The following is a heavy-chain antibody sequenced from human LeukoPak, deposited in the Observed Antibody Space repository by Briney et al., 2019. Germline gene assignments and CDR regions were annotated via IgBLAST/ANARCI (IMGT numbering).Heavy chain of an antibody. D-gene: IGHD5-18*01. CDR1: GGSISSGDYY. CDR3: ARDSADTAMALYYYYMDV. V-gene: IGHV4-30-4*08. Sequence: SSQTLSLTCTVSGGSISSGDYYRSWIRQPPGKGLEWIGYIYYSGSTYYNPSLKSRVTISVDTSKNQFSLKLSSVAAADTAVYYCARDSADTAMALYYYYMDVWGKGTTVTVSS. J-gene: IGHJ6*03. CDR2: IYYSGST.